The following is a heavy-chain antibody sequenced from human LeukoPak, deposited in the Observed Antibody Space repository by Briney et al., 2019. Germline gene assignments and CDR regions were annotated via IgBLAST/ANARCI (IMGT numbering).Heavy chain of an antibody. V-gene: IGHV1-2*06. D-gene: IGHD6-19*01. CDR1: GYTFTGYY. CDR3: ARDKAVAGTGTSLDY. CDR2: INPNSGGT. J-gene: IGHJ4*02. Sequence: ASVKVSCKASGYTFTGYYMHWVRQAPGQGLEWMGRINPNSGGTNYAQKFQGRVTMTRDTSTSTVYMELSSLRSEDTAVYYCARDKAVAGTGTSLDYWGQGTLVTVSS.